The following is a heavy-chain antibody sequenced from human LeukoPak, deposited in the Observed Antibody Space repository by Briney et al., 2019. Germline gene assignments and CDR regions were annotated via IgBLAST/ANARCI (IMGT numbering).Heavy chain of an antibody. Sequence: PGGSLRLSCAASGFTFSSYEMNWVRQAPGKGLEGVSYISSSGSTIYYADSVKGRFTISRDNAKNSLYLQMNSLRAEDTAVYYCAREEGAVAGTETGFDYWGQGTLVTVSS. J-gene: IGHJ4*02. CDR3: AREEGAVAGTETGFDY. CDR1: GFTFSSYE. CDR2: ISSSGSTI. D-gene: IGHD6-19*01. V-gene: IGHV3-48*03.